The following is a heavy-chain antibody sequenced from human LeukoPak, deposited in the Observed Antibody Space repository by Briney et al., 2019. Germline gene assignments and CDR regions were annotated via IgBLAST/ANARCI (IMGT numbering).Heavy chain of an antibody. D-gene: IGHD6-13*01. CDR3: AKDRGGAAAGTLDY. V-gene: IGHV3-30*18. Sequence: PGGSLRLSCAASGFTFSGYGMHWVRQAPGKGLEWVAVISYDGSNKYYADSVKGRFTISRDNSKNTLYLQMNSLRAEDTAVYYCAKDRGGAAAGTLDYWGQGTLVTVSS. CDR1: GFTFSGYG. CDR2: ISYDGSNK. J-gene: IGHJ4*02.